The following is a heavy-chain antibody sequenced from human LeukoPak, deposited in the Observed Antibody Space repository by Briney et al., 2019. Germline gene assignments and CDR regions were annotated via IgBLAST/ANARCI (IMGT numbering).Heavy chain of an antibody. J-gene: IGHJ4*02. V-gene: IGHV1-2*02. D-gene: IGHD3-10*01. CDR3: ARDLTAGSSDY. CDR2: INPNGGKT. Sequence: ASVKVSCKASGYTFMDSYMHWVRQAPGQRPEWMAWINPNGGKTHYAQKFRGRVILTLDTSISTAYMELNSLQYDDSAIYYCARDLTAGSSDYWGPGTLVTVSS. CDR1: GYTFMDSY.